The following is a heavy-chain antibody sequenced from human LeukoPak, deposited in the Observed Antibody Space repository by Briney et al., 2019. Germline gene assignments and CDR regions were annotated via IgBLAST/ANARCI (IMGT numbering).Heavy chain of an antibody. CDR3: AKAGIGVVGYFDY. CDR2: IRGSGGGT. Sequence: PGGSLRLSCAASGFTFGNAWMSWVRQAPGKGLEWVSAIRGSGGGTYYADSVKGRFTISRDNSKNTLYLQMNSLRDEDTALYYCAKAGIGVVGYFDYWGQGTLVTVSS. CDR1: GFTFGNAW. J-gene: IGHJ4*02. D-gene: IGHD6-19*01. V-gene: IGHV3-23*01.